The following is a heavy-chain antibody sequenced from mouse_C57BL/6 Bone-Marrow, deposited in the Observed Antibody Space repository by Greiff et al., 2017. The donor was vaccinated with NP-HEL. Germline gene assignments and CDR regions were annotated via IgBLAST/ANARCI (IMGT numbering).Heavy chain of an antibody. J-gene: IGHJ1*03. D-gene: IGHD1-1*01. V-gene: IGHV1-4*01. CDR3: ARETPIDVITTVVARYFDV. CDR2: INPSSGYT. Sequence: VKLVESGAELARPGASVKMSCKASGYTFTSYTMHWVKQRPGQGLEWIGYINPSSGYTKYNQKFKDKATLTADKSSSTAYMQLSSLTSEDSAVYYCARETPIDVITTVVARYFDVWGTGTTVTVSS. CDR1: GYTFTSYT.